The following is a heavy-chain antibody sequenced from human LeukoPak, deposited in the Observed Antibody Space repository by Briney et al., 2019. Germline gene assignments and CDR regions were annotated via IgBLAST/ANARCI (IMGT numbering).Heavy chain of an antibody. CDR1: GGSFSGYY. V-gene: IGHV4-34*01. J-gene: IGHJ5*02. CDR2: INHSGST. D-gene: IGHD2-15*01. CDR3: ARYCSGGSCYPGRNWFDP. Sequence: PSETLSLTCAVYGGSFSGYYWSWIRQPPGKGLEWIGEINHSGSTNYNPSLKSRVTISVDTSKNQFSLKLSSVTAADTAVYYCARYCSGGSCYPGRNWFDPWGQGTLVTVSS.